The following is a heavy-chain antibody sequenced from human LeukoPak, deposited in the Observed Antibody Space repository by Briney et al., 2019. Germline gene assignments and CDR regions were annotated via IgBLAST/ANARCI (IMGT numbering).Heavy chain of an antibody. Sequence: SETLSLTCTVSGGSISSYYWSWIRQPAGKGLEWIGRIYTSGSTNYSPSLKSRVAISVDTSKNQFSLKLSSVTAADTAVYYCARVQGRAAAGTRAFDIWGQGTMVTVSS. CDR3: ARVQGRAAAGTRAFDI. D-gene: IGHD6-13*01. J-gene: IGHJ3*02. V-gene: IGHV4-4*07. CDR1: GGSISSYY. CDR2: IYTSGST.